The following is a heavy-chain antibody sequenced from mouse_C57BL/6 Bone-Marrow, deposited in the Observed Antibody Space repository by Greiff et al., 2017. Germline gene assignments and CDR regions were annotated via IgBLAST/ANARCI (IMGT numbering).Heavy chain of an antibody. J-gene: IGHJ3*01. V-gene: IGHV1-85*01. D-gene: IGHD2-5*01. CDR2: IYPRDGST. CDR1: GYNFTSYD. Sequence: QVQLQQSGPELVKPGASVKLSCKASGYNFTSYDINWVKQRPGQGLEWIGWIYPRDGSTKYNAKFKGKATLTVYTSSNTAYMELHSLTSANSAVYICARSNYFAWFAYWGQGTLVTVSA. CDR3: ARSNYFAWFAY.